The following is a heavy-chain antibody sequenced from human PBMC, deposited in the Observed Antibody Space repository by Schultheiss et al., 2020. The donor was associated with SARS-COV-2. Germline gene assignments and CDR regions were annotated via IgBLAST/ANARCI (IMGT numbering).Heavy chain of an antibody. Sequence: SETLSLTCTVSGGSISSYYWSWIRQPAGKGLEWIGRIYTSGSTNYNPSLKSRVTISVDTSKNQFSLKLSSVTAADTAVYYCARGATGTTGYYYYGMDVWGQGTTVTVSS. D-gene: IGHD1-7*01. CDR3: ARGATGTTGYYYYGMDV. CDR1: GGSISSYY. CDR2: IYTSGST. J-gene: IGHJ6*02. V-gene: IGHV4-4*07.